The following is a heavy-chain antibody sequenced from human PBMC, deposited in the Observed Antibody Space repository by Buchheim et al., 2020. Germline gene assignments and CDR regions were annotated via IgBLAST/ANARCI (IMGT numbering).Heavy chain of an antibody. CDR3: ARYQYSSGYINWFDP. CDR1: GGSISSGSYY. J-gene: IGHJ5*02. CDR2: IYTSGST. Sequence: QVQLQESGPGLVKPSQTLSLTCTVSGGSISSGSYYWSWIRQPAGKGLEWIGRIYTSGSTNYNPSLKSRVTISVDTSKNQFSLKLSSVTAADTAVYYCARYQYSSGYINWFDPWGQGTL. V-gene: IGHV4-61*02. D-gene: IGHD6-19*01.